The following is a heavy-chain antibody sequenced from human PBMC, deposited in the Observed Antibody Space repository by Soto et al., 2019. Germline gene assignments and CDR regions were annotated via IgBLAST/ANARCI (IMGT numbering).Heavy chain of an antibody. V-gene: IGHV1-2*02. Sequence: ASVKVSCKASGHTFTGYYIHWVRQAPGQGLEWMGWISPLSGGTNYAQRFQGRVTFTTDTSVNTAYMELRWLRAGDMALNFCAREFDSGYFGLDLWGQGNTVTVYS. J-gene: IGHJ6*02. CDR1: GHTFTGYY. CDR3: AREFDSGYFGLDL. CDR2: ISPLSGGT. D-gene: IGHD3-22*01.